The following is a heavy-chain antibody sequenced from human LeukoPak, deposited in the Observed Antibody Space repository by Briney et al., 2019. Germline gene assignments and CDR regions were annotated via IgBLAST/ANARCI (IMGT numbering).Heavy chain of an antibody. CDR1: GYSISSGYY. D-gene: IGHD3-10*01. Sequence: SETLSLTCAVSGYSISSGYYWGWIRQPPGKGLEWIGSIYYSGSTYYNPSLKSRATISIDTSKNQFSLKLSSVTAADTAVYYCASNLEGSGSYYLFDPWGQGTLVTVSS. J-gene: IGHJ5*02. CDR3: ASNLEGSGSYYLFDP. V-gene: IGHV4-38-2*01. CDR2: IYYSGST.